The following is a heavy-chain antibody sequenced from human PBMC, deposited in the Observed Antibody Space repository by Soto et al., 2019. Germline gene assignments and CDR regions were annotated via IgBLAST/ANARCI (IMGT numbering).Heavy chain of an antibody. CDR1: GLPSNSFS. J-gene: IGHJ4*02. CDR2: IGRVSTCM. D-gene: IGHD3-10*01. V-gene: IGHV3-21*01. CDR3: ARLTAGSGRYQIDL. Sequence: GGTLRLSCVVSGLPSNSFSLNWIRPAPGKGLEGFSAIGRVSTCMDFAVAVRGRFTVSRDNAEISVYLEMLGLTAEDSGIYYWARLTAGSGRYQIDLWGEGTLVTVSS.